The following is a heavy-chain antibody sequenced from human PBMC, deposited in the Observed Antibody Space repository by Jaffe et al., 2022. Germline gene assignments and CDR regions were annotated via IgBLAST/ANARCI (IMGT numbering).Heavy chain of an antibody. Sequence: QVQLVQSGAEVKKPGSSVKVSCKASGGTFSSYAISWVRQAPGQGLEWMGGIIPIFGTANYAQKFQGRVTITTDESTSTAYMELSSLRSEDTAVYYCARDWASEYYDSSGYRGYFDYWGQGTLVTVSS. J-gene: IGHJ4*02. CDR3: ARDWASEYYDSSGYRGYFDY. CDR2: IIPIFGTA. V-gene: IGHV1-69*05. CDR1: GGTFSSYA. D-gene: IGHD3-22*01.